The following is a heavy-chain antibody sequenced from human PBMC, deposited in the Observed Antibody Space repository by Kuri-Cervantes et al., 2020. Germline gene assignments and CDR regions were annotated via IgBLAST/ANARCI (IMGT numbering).Heavy chain of an antibody. CDR1: GFTFGDYA. J-gene: IGHJ4*02. Sequence: GESLKISCTASGFTFGDYAMSWFRQAPGKGLEWVGFIRSKAYGGTTEYAASVKGRFTISRDDSKSIAYLQMNSLKTEDTTVYYCTSGYSSGRYSGVFDYWGQGTLVTVSS. V-gene: IGHV3-49*03. CDR2: IRSKAYGGTT. D-gene: IGHD6-19*01. CDR3: TSGYSSGRYSGVFDY.